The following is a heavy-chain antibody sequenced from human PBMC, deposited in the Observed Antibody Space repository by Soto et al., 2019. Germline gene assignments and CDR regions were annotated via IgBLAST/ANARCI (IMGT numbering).Heavy chain of an antibody. CDR3: TTELGGLR. CDR2: IKSKTDGWTT. J-gene: IGHJ4*02. V-gene: IGHV3-15*01. D-gene: IGHD3-16*01. CDR1: GFTFSNAW. Sequence: EVQLVESGGGLVKPGGSLRLSCAASGFTFSNAWMSWVRQAPGKGLEWVGRIKSKTDGWTTDYAAPVKGRFTISRDDSKNTLYMQMNSLKTEDPAVYYWTTELGGLRWGQGTLVTVSS.